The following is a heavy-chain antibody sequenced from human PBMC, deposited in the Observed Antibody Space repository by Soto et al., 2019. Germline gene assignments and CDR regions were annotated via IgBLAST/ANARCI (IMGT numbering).Heavy chain of an antibody. CDR2: VYYSGST. CDR3: ARGHDFWSGFSYFDY. J-gene: IGHJ4*02. Sequence: ATPSLRGPFAGGSISSYGLSWIRPPHGKGLEWVGYVYYSGSTNYNPALQSRVTISVDTSKNQFSLKMNSVTAADTAVYYCARGHDFWSGFSYFDYWGQGTLVTVSS. CDR1: GGSISSYG. V-gene: IGHV4-59*01. D-gene: IGHD3-3*01.